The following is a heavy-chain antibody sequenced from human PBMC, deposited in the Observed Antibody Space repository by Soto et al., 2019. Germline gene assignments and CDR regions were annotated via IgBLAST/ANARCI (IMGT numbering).Heavy chain of an antibody. Sequence: SVKVSCKASGGTFSSYAISWVRQAPGQGLEWMGGIIPISDTTNYAQKFQGRVTITADESTSTAYMELSSLRSEDTAVYYCARSQGSSTSLEVYYYYYYGMDVWGQGTTVTVSS. CDR1: GGTFSSYA. CDR2: IIPISDTT. D-gene: IGHD2-2*01. CDR3: ARSQGSSTSLEVYYYYYYGMDV. J-gene: IGHJ6*02. V-gene: IGHV1-69*13.